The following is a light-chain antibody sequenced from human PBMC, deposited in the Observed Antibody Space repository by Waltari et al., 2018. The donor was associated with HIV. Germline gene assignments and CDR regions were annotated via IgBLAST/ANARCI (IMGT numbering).Light chain of an antibody. CDR3: ASWDDSLDGVV. V-gene: IGLV1-44*01. CDR1: SSNLGSRY. CDR2: IDN. J-gene: IGLJ3*02. Sequence: QSVLTQPPSVSGTPGQRVTISCSGSSSNLGSRYVNWYQFLPGTAPKLLIYIDNRRPSGVPDRFSGSKSGTSASLAISGLQSEDEADYYCASWDDSLDGVVFGGGTKLTVL.